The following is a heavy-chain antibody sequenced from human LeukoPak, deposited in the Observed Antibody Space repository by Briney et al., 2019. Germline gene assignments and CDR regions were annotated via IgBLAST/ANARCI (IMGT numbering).Heavy chain of an antibody. D-gene: IGHD1-26*01. Sequence: GRSLRLSCAASGFTFDTYWMNWVRQAPGKGLEWVANIKADGSDKYYVESVKGRFTISRDNAKNSLYLQMNSLRAEDMAVYYCARGGGLSDYWGQGTLVTVSS. CDR1: GFTFDTYW. V-gene: IGHV3-7*01. CDR2: IKADGSDK. CDR3: ARGGGLSDY. J-gene: IGHJ4*02.